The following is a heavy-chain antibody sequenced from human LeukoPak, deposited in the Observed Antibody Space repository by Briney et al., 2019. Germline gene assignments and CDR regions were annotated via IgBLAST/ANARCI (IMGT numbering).Heavy chain of an antibody. V-gene: IGHV4-4*07. CDR3: ARFPRSYYGSGAPYGMDV. CDR2: IYTSGGT. J-gene: IGHJ6*02. CDR1: RGSISRYY. D-gene: IGHD3-10*01. Sequence: PSETLSLTCTVSRGSISRYYWGWIRQPAGKGLEWIGRIYTSGGTNYNPPLRRGVTMSGHTSKNQFSQKLSSVPAADTAVYYCARFPRSYYGSGAPYGMDVWGQGTTVTVSS.